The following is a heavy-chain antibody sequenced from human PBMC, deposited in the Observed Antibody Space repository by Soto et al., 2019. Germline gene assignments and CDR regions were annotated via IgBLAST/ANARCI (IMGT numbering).Heavy chain of an antibody. CDR3: AKLEDSQLPRIAAPGTTPLDY. Sequence: PGGSLRLSCAASGFTFSSYGMHWVRQAPGKGLEWVAVISYDGSNKYYADSVKGRFTISRDNSKNTLYLQMNSLRAEDTAVYYCAKLEDSQLPRIAAPGTTPLDYWGQGTLVTVSS. CDR1: GFTFSSYG. D-gene: IGHD6-13*01. CDR2: ISYDGSNK. V-gene: IGHV3-30*18. J-gene: IGHJ4*02.